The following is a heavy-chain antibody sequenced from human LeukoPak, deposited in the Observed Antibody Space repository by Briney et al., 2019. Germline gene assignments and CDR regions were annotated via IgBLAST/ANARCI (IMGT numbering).Heavy chain of an antibody. CDR3: AGIAAAGGDY. V-gene: IGHV1-69*05. J-gene: IGHJ4*02. Sequence: VASVKVSCKASGGTFSSYAISWVRQAPGQGLEWMGGIVPIFGTANYAQKFQGRVTITTDESTSTAYMELSSLRSDDTAVYYCAGIAAAGGDYWGQGTLVTVSS. CDR1: GGTFSSYA. CDR2: IVPIFGTA. D-gene: IGHD6-13*01.